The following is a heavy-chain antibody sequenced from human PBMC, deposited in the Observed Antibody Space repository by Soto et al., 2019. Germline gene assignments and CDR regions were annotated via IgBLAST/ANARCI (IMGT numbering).Heavy chain of an antibody. CDR2: ISGSGGST. Sequence: GGSLRLSCAASGFAFSSYAMSWVRQAPGKGLEWVSAISGSGGSTYYADSVKGRFTISRDNSKNTLYLQMNSLRAEDTAVYYCAKDPVDYDSSGYYYNDDWGQGTLVTVYS. J-gene: IGHJ4*02. CDR3: AKDPVDYDSSGYYYNDD. D-gene: IGHD3-22*01. V-gene: IGHV3-23*01. CDR1: GFAFSSYA.